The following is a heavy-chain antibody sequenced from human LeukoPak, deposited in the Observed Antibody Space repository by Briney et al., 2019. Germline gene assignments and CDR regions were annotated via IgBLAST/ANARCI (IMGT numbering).Heavy chain of an antibody. Sequence: SETLSLTCIVSGGSISSSSYYWGWIRQPPGKGLKWIGSIYYSGSTFYNPSLKSRLTISVDTSKNQFSLKLSSVTAADTAVYYCARVSGWYYYYMDVWGKGTTVTVSS. J-gene: IGHJ6*03. CDR1: GGSISSSSYY. D-gene: IGHD6-19*01. CDR2: IYYSGST. V-gene: IGHV4-39*07. CDR3: ARVSGWYYYYMDV.